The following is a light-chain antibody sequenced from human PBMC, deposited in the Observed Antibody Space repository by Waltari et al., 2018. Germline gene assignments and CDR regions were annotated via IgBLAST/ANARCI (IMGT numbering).Light chain of an antibody. CDR3: QQYHKWPFT. J-gene: IGKJ4*01. CDR1: QSVSSN. Sequence: EIVMTQSPATLSVSQGAGATLSCRASQSVSSNLAWYQHKHGQAPRLLINGASTRATGIPGRFSGSGSGTEFSLTIISLQPEDFAVYYCQQYHKWPFTFGGGTKVEIK. CDR2: GAS. V-gene: IGKV3-15*01.